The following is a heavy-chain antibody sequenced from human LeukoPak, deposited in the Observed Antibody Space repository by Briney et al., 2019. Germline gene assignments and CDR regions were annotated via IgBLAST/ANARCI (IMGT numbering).Heavy chain of an antibody. CDR2: INHSGST. CDR3: ARGDWGSPDYYYMDV. Sequence: SETLSLTCAVYGGSFSGYYWSWTRQPPGKGLEWIGEINHSGSTNYNPSLKSRVTISVDTSKNRFSLKLSSVTAADTAVYYCARGDWGSPDYYYMDVWGKGTTVTISS. V-gene: IGHV4-34*01. D-gene: IGHD7-27*01. J-gene: IGHJ6*03. CDR1: GGSFSGYY.